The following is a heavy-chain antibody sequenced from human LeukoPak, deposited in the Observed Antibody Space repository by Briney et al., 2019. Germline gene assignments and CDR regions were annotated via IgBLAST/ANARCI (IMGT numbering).Heavy chain of an antibody. V-gene: IGHV3-23*01. D-gene: IGHD3-22*01. CDR2: ISGSGGST. CDR1: GFTFDHYA. Sequence: GGSLRLSCAASGFTFDHYAMSWVRQAPGMGLEWVSAISGSGGSTYYADSVKGRFTISRDNSKNTLYLQMNSLRAEDTAVYYCANSNYYDSSGYYGGFDYWGQGTLVTVSS. CDR3: ANSNYYDSSGYYGGFDY. J-gene: IGHJ4*02.